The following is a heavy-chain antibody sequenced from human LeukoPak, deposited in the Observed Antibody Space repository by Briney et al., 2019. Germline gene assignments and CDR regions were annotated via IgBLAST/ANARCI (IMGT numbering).Heavy chain of an antibody. CDR3: AREMVAGTFDS. J-gene: IGHJ4*02. Sequence: GGSLRLSCTASEFSVNDYYMSWIRQAPGKGLEWVSDIGGSDSIIAYAGFVRGRFTISRDFASNSAYLQMNSLRDDDTAVYFCAREMVAGTFDSWGQGTLVTVSS. CDR2: IGGSDSII. D-gene: IGHD6-19*01. CDR1: EFSVNDYY. V-gene: IGHV3-11*01.